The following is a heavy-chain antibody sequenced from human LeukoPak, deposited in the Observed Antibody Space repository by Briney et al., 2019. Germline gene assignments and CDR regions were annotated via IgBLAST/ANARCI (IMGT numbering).Heavy chain of an antibody. Sequence: PSETLSLTCTVSGGSSSSYYWSWIRQPPGKGLEWIGYIYYSGSTNYNPSLKSRVSISIDTSKNQFSLRLSSVTAADTAVYYCTRDHGSNSDYWGQGMLVSVSS. CDR2: IYYSGST. V-gene: IGHV4-59*01. J-gene: IGHJ4*02. CDR1: GGSSSSYY. D-gene: IGHD1-26*01. CDR3: TRDHGSNSDY.